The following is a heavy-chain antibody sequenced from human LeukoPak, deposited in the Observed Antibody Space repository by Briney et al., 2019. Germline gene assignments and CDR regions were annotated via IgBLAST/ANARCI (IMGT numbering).Heavy chain of an antibody. CDR1: GGSINSYY. D-gene: IGHD6-19*01. Sequence: SETLSLTCTVFGGSINSYYWSWMRQPPGKGLEWIGYISYSGSTNYNPSLKSRVTMSVDTSRNQFSLELTSVTAADAAVYYCARRSTYSSGWYGYWGQGTLVTVSS. CDR2: ISYSGST. V-gene: IGHV4-59*01. CDR3: ARRSTYSSGWYGY. J-gene: IGHJ4*02.